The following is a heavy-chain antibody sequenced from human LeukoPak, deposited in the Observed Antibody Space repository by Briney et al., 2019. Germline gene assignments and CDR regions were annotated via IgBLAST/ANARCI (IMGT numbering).Heavy chain of an antibody. V-gene: IGHV3-9*01. CDR1: GFTFDDYA. Sequence: PGRSLRLSCAASGFTFDDYAMHWVRQAPGKGLEWVSGISWNSGSIGYADSVKGRFTIFRDNAKNSLYLQMNSLRAEDTALYYCAKDIKSGAAAGNNFDYWGQGTLVTVSS. CDR3: AKDIKSGAAAGNNFDY. D-gene: IGHD6-13*01. J-gene: IGHJ4*02. CDR2: ISWNSGSI.